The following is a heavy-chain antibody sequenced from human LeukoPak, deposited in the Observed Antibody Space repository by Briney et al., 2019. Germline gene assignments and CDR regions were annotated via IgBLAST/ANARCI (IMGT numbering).Heavy chain of an antibody. CDR2: IIPILGIA. CDR3: AVQGYCSGGSCDHY. J-gene: IGHJ4*02. Sequence: SVKVSCKASGGTFSSYAISWVRQAPGQGLEWMGRIIPILGIANYAQKFQGRVTITADKSTSTAYMELSSLRSEDTAVYYCAVQGYCSGGSCDHYWGQGTLVTVS. V-gene: IGHV1-69*04. D-gene: IGHD2-15*01. CDR1: GGTFSSYA.